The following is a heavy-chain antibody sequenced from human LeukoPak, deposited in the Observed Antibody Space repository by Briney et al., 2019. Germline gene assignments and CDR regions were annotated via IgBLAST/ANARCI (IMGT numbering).Heavy chain of an antibody. CDR3: ARDSTYYYASGSSGPHYFDY. CDR1: GFTFTEYA. V-gene: IGHV3-30*01. D-gene: IGHD3-10*01. J-gene: IGHJ4*02. Sequence: GGSLRLSCAPSGFTFTEYAMHWVRQPPGEGIEWVALISYDGSRTDYADSVTGRFTLSRDNSRNTLYMQLNSLGRKDAAVTSCARDSTYYYASGSSGPHYFDYWGQGALVTVSS. CDR2: ISYDGSRT.